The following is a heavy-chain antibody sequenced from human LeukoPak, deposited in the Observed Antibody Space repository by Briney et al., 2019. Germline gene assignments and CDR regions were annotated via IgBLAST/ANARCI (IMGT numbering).Heavy chain of an antibody. D-gene: IGHD2-15*01. V-gene: IGHV4-59*01. J-gene: IGHJ5*02. CDR2: IYYSGST. CDR1: GGSISSYY. CDR3: ARQECNGGSCYSRAIWFDP. Sequence: SETLSLTCTVSGGSISSYYWSWIRQPPGKGLEWIGYIYYSGSTNYNPSLKSRVTISVDTSKNQFSLKLSPVTAADTAVYYCARQECNGGSCYSRAIWFDPWGQGTLVTVSS.